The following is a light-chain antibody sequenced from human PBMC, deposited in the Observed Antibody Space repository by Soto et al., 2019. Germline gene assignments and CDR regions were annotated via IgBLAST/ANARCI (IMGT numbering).Light chain of an antibody. V-gene: IGKV3-20*01. CDR3: QHYDSSQWT. CDR1: QSVANY. CDR2: GAS. J-gene: IGKJ1*01. Sequence: EIVFTQSPATLSLSPGGRATLSFRASQSVANYLAWYQQRPGQAPRLLIYGASSRATGIPDRFSGSASGTDFTLTISRLEPEDFAVYYCQHYDSSQWTFGQGTQVDIK.